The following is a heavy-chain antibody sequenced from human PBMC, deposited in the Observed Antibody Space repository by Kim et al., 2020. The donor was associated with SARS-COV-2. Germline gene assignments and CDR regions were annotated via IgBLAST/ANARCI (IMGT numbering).Heavy chain of an antibody. D-gene: IGHD1-7*01. CDR1: SGSITPYY. V-gene: IGHV4-59*13. Sequence: SETLSLTCSVSSGSITPYYWNWIRQPPGKGLEWIGFISYTGDTNYNPSLKGRVTASIDTSRNQVSLKLWSVTPADTGVYYCARSSRWELSWFDPWGQGTLVTVSS. J-gene: IGHJ5*02. CDR3: ARSSRWELSWFDP. CDR2: ISYTGDT.